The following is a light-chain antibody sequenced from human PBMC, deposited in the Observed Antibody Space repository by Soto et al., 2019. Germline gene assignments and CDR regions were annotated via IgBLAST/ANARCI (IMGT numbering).Light chain of an antibody. V-gene: IGLV1-40*01. CDR2: GNS. CDR3: QSYDSSLSGGV. CDR1: SSNIGAGYD. J-gene: IGLJ2*01. Sequence: QSVLTQPPSVSGAPGQRVTISCTGSSSNIGAGYDVHWYQQLPGTAPKLLIYGNSNRPSGVPDRFSGSKSGTSASLAITGVQAEDEADDYCQSYDSSLSGGVFGGGTKVTVL.